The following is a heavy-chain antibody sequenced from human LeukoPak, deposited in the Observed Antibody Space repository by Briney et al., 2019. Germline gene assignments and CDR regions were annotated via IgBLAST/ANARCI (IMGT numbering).Heavy chain of an antibody. CDR2: IRSSGSAI. J-gene: IGHJ4*02. Sequence: GGSLILSCAASGFIFSNSEMNWVRQAPGKGLEWVSYIRSSGSAIYYADSVKGRFTISRDDAKNSLYLQMSSLRAEDTAVYYCASGVIAGRNYWGQGTLVTVSS. V-gene: IGHV3-48*03. CDR3: ASGVIAGRNY. D-gene: IGHD6-6*01. CDR1: GFIFSNSE.